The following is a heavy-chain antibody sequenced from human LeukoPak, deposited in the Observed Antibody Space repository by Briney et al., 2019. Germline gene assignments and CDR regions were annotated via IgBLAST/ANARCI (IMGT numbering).Heavy chain of an antibody. J-gene: IGHJ5*02. Sequence: SETLSLTCTVSDDSITYYYWNWIRQPPGKGLEWLGNILYSGSTNYNPSLKSRVTISLDTSKSQFSLRLSSVTTADTAIYYCARDWELGHWGQGALVTVSS. CDR3: ARDWELGH. CDR2: ILYSGST. CDR1: DDSITYYY. D-gene: IGHD1-1*01. V-gene: IGHV4-59*01.